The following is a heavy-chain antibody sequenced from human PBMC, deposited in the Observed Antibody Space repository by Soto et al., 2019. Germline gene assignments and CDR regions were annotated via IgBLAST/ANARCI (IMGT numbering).Heavy chain of an antibody. V-gene: IGHV1-18*01. CDR3: ARDGEQWLAEPNWFDP. J-gene: IGHJ5*02. CDR2: ISAYNGNT. Sequence: ASVKVSCKASGYTFTSYGISWVRQAPGQGLEWMGWISAYNGNTNYAQKLQGRVTMTTDTSTSTAYMELRSLRSDDTAVYYCARDGEQWLAEPNWFDPWGQGTLVTVPQ. D-gene: IGHD6-19*01. CDR1: GYTFTSYG.